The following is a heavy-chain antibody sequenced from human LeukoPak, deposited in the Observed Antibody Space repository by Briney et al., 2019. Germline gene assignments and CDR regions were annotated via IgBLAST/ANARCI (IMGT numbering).Heavy chain of an antibody. V-gene: IGHV3-23*01. CDR1: GFTFSSYA. J-gene: IGHJ5*02. Sequence: GGSLRLSCAASGFTFSSYAMSWVRQAPGKGLEWVSAISGSGGSTYYADSVKGRFTISRDNSKNTLYLQMNSLRAEDTAVYYCAKVNSSSWYGSRWFDPWDQGTLVTVYS. CDR3: AKVNSSSWYGSRWFDP. D-gene: IGHD6-13*01. CDR2: ISGSGGST.